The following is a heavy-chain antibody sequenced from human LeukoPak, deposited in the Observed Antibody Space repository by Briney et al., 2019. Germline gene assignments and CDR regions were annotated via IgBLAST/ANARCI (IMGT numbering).Heavy chain of an antibody. CDR1: GYIFTSYW. V-gene: IGHV5-51*01. CDR3: ARLSYPNVDTAMVDY. CDR2: IYPGDSDT. J-gene: IGHJ4*02. Sequence: GESLKISCKGSGYIFTSYWIGWVRQLPGKGLEWMGIIYPGDSDTRYSPSFQGQVTISADKSISTAYLQWSSLKASDTAMYYCARLSYPNVDTAMVDYWGQGTLVTVSS. D-gene: IGHD5-18*01.